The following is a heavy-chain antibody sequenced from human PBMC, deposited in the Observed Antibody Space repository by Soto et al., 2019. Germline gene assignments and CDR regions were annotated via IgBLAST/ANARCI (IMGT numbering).Heavy chain of an antibody. D-gene: IGHD3-10*01. CDR3: ARRPRPPDGSGSYYKDYYYYMDV. CDR1: GGSFSGYY. V-gene: IGHV4-34*01. J-gene: IGHJ6*03. Sequence: SETLSLTCAVYGGSFSGYYWSWIRQPPGKGLEWIGEINHSGSTNYNPSLKSRVTISVDTSKNQFSLKLSSVTAADTAVYYCARRPRPPDGSGSYYKDYYYYMDVWGKGTTVTVSS. CDR2: INHSGST.